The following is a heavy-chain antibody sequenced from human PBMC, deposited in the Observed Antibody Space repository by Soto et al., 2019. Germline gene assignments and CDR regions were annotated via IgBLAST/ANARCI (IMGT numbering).Heavy chain of an antibody. CDR2: MNPNSGNT. Sequence: GASVKVSCKASGYTFTSNDINWVRQATGQGLEWMGWMNPNSGNTGYAQKFQGRVTMTRNTSISTAYMELSSLRSEDTAVYYCARASVRGRQQLAMTKYHYWGQGTLVTVSS. CDR1: GYTFTSND. J-gene: IGHJ4*02. CDR3: ARASVRGRQQLAMTKYHY. V-gene: IGHV1-8*01. D-gene: IGHD6-13*01.